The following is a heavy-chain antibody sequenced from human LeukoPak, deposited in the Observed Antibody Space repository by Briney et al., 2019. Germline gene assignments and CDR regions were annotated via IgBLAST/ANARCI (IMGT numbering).Heavy chain of an antibody. J-gene: IGHJ4*02. CDR2: ISGSGGNT. V-gene: IGHV3-23*01. CDR3: AKTLTLYYFDY. Sequence: PGGSVRLSCAASGFTFSSFAMSWVRQAPGKGLEWVSTISGSGGNTYYADSVKGRFTISRDNSKNTLYLQMNSLRAEDTAVYYCAKTLTLYYFDYWGQGVLVTVSS. CDR1: GFTFSSFA. D-gene: IGHD3-16*01.